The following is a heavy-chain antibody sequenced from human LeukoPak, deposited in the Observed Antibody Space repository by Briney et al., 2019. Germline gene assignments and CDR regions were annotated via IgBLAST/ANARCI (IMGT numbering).Heavy chain of an antibody. CDR3: ARAEWAPTSLYFDY. V-gene: IGHV4-59*01. J-gene: IGHJ4*02. CDR1: GGSTSSYY. Sequence: PSETLSLTCTVSGGSTSSYYWSWIRQPPGKGLEWIGYIYYSGSTNYNPSLKSRVTISVDTSKNQFSLKLSSVTAADTAVYYCARAEWAPTSLYFDYWGQGTLVTVSS. D-gene: IGHD1-26*01. CDR2: IYYSGST.